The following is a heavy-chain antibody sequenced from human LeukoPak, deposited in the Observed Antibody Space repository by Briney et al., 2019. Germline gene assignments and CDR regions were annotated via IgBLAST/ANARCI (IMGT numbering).Heavy chain of an antibody. CDR1: GYTFTSYY. CDR2: INPSGGST. Sequence: GASVKVSCKASGYTFTSYYMHWVRQAPGQGLEWMGIINPSGGSTSYAQKFQGRVTMTRDTSTSTVYMELSSLRSEDPAVYYCARVVDIVVGPAAEGYGMDVWGQGTTVTVSS. CDR3: ARVVDIVVGPAAEGYGMDV. V-gene: IGHV1-46*01. D-gene: IGHD2-2*01. J-gene: IGHJ6*02.